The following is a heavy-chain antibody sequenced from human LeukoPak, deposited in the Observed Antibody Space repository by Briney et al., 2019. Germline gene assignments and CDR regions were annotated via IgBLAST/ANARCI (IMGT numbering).Heavy chain of an antibody. J-gene: IGHJ5*02. CDR3: ARGTLRYFDWFLPRVWFDP. V-gene: IGHV4-34*01. CDR2: INHSGST. D-gene: IGHD3-9*01. CDR1: GGSFSGYY. Sequence: SETLSLTCAVYGGSFSGYYWSWIRQPPGKGLEWIGEINHSGSTNYNPSLKSRVTISVDTSKNQFSLKLSSVTAADTAVYYCARGTLRYFDWFLPRVWFDPWGQGTLVNVSS.